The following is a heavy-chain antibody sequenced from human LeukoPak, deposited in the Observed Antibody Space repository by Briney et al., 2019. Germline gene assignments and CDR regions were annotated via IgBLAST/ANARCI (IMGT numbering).Heavy chain of an antibody. Sequence: GGSLRLSCATSGFTFSRHWMSWVRQARGKGLEWVANINQDGSGKYYVDSVKGRFTISRDNAKNSLYLQMNSLRSEDTAIYYCAEGTTGWGQGTLVTVSS. CDR3: AEGTTG. CDR1: GFTFSRHW. J-gene: IGHJ1*01. V-gene: IGHV3-7*01. CDR2: INQDGSGK. D-gene: IGHD1-1*01.